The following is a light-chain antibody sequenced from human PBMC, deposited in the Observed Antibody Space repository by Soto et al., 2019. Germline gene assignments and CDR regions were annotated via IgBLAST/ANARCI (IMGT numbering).Light chain of an antibody. CDR1: TSDVGGYNY. V-gene: IGLV2-11*01. CDR2: DVT. Sequence: QSALTQPRSVSGSPGQSVAISCTGTTSDVGGYNYVSWYQQHPSKAPKLMIYDVTKRPSGVPDRFSGSKSGNTASLTISGLQAEEEADYYCCSYAGSYCYVFGTGTKLTVL. CDR3: CSYAGSYCYV. J-gene: IGLJ1*01.